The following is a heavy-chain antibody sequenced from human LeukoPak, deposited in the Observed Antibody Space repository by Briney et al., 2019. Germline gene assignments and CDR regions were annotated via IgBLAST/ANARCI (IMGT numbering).Heavy chain of an antibody. D-gene: IGHD3-10*01. V-gene: IGHV3-23*01. J-gene: IGHJ4*02. CDR3: AKALWSSSYFDY. Sequence: GGSLRLSCAASGFTFSSYAMSWVRQAPGKGLKGVSAISGSGGSTYYGDSVEGRFTISRDNSKNTLCLRMNSLRGEDTAVYYCAKALWSSSYFDYWGQGTLVTVSS. CDR2: ISGSGGST. CDR1: GFTFSSYA.